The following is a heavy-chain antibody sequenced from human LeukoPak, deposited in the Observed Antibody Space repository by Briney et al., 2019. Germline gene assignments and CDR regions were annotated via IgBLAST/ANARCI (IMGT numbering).Heavy chain of an antibody. CDR1: GGSFSGYY. V-gene: IGHV4-34*01. D-gene: IGHD3-10*01. Sequence: PSETLSLTCAVYGGSFSGYYWSWIRQPPGKGLEWIGEINHSGSTNHNPSLKSRVTISVDTSKNQFSLKLSSVTAADTAVYYCARGSTMVRGVISYYYYYYMDVWGKGTTVTVSS. CDR3: ARGSTMVRGVISYYYYYYMDV. J-gene: IGHJ6*03. CDR2: INHSGST.